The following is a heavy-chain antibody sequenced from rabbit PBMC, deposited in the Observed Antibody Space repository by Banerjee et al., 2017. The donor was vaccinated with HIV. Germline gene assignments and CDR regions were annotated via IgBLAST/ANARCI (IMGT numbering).Heavy chain of an antibody. V-gene: IGHV1S47*01. J-gene: IGHJ4*01. CDR2: IDPIFNNT. CDR1: GFDFSTYG. CDR3: AREDYAGYGFFNL. Sequence: QEQLVESGGGLVQPGGSLKLSCKASGFDFSTYGVSWVRQAPGKGLEWIGYIDPIFNNTYYANWVNGRFTGSSHNAQNTLYLQLNSLTAADTATYFCAREDYAGYGFFNLWGPGTLVTVS. D-gene: IGHD7-1*01.